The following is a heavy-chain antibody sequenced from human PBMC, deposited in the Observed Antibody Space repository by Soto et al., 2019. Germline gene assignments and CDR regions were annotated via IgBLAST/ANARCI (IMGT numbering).Heavy chain of an antibody. J-gene: IGHJ6*02. Sequence: GGAPRLSLGAPEVIVSNKFISWGRQAPGKGLEWVSVIYSSGSTYYADSVKGRFTISRDSSKNTLYLQMNGLRAEDTAVYYCEGWDVSYALDVWGQGTTVTVSS. D-gene: IGHD1-26*01. CDR3: EGWDVSYALDV. CDR2: IYSSGST. V-gene: IGHV3-53*01. CDR1: EVIVSNKF.